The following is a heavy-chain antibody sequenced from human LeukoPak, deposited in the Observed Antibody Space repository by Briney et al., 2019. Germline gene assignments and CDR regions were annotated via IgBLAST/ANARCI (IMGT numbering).Heavy chain of an antibody. J-gene: IGHJ4*01. CDR3: ARELGHCGGDCNDY. CDR1: GFTFSSYE. D-gene: IGHD2-21*02. CDR2: ISSSGSTI. Sequence: GGSLRLSCAASGFTFSSYEMNWVRQAPGKGLEWVSYISSSGSTIYYADSVKGRFTISRDNAKNSLYLQMNSLRAEDTAVYYCARELGHCGGDCNDYWGQGTLVTVSS. V-gene: IGHV3-48*03.